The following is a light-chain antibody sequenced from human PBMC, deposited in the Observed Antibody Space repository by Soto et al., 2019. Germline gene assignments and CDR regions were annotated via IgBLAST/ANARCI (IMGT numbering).Light chain of an antibody. CDR3: QQSDSPPRT. Sequence: DIHLTQSPSFLSASLGDRVTLTCRASQGISSHLAWYQRKPGKAPKLLIYTASTLQSGVPSRFRGSGSGTEFTLTISSLKPEDLATYYCQQSDSPPRTFGQGTKVDI. CDR2: TAS. CDR1: QGISSH. V-gene: IGKV1-9*01. J-gene: IGKJ1*01.